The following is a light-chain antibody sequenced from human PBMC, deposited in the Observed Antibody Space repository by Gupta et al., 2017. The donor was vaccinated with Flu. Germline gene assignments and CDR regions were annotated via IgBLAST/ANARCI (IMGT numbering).Light chain of an antibody. CDR3: SSYTSSSSLYV. CDR2: EVT. CDR1: SSDVGAYNN. V-gene: IGLV2-14*01. Sequence: QSALTHPASVSGSPGQSTTISCTGTSSDVGAYNNVSWYQQHPDKAPKLMIYEVTNRPSGVSNRFSGSKSDNTASLTISGLQAEDEADYYCSSYTSSSSLYVFGTGTKVTVL. J-gene: IGLJ1*01.